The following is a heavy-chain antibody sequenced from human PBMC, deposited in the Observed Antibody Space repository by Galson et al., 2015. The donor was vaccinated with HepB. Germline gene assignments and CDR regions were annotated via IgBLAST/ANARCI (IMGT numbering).Heavy chain of an antibody. CDR3: ARAAGPHYDFWSGPSHPDY. J-gene: IGHJ4*02. CDR1: GFTFSSYG. CDR2: IWYDGSNK. Sequence: SLRLSCAASGFTFSSYGMHWVRQAPGKGLEWVAVIWYDGSNKYYADSVKGRFTISRDNSKNTLYLQMNSLRAEDTAVYYCARAAGPHYDFWSGPSHPDYWGQGTLVTVSS. D-gene: IGHD3-3*01. V-gene: IGHV3-33*01.